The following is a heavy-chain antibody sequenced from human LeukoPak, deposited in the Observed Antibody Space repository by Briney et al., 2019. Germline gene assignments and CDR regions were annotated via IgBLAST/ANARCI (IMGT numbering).Heavy chain of an antibody. V-gene: IGHV1-69*13. D-gene: IGHD1-7*01. Sequence: SVKVSCKASGGTFSSYAISWVRQAPGQGLEWMGGIIPIFGTPNYAQKFQGRVTITADESTSTAYMELSSLRSEDTAVYYCARSTNWNYEDPFDYWGQGTLVTVSS. CDR2: IIPIFGTP. CDR1: GGTFSSYA. CDR3: ARSTNWNYEDPFDY. J-gene: IGHJ4*02.